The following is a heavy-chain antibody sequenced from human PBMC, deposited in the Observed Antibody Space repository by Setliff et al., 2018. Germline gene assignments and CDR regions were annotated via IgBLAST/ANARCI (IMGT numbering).Heavy chain of an antibody. CDR3: ARTCSGSGCYAGLES. CDR2: VSSSGTST. CDR1: GFTFSTYA. J-gene: IGHJ4*02. D-gene: IGHD2-15*01. V-gene: IGHV3-23*01. Sequence: GESLKISCAVSGFTFSTYAMAWVRQAPGKGLEWVSTVSSSGTSTFYGDSVKGRFTISRDNSKNTLYLQMNSLRPEDTAVYYCARTCSGSGCYAGLESWGQGTPVTVSS.